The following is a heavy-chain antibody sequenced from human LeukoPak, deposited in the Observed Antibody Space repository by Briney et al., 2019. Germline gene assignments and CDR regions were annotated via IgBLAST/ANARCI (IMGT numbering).Heavy chain of an antibody. J-gene: IGHJ2*01. V-gene: IGHV1-46*01. CDR3: ARDLRRDVYNRDWYFDL. CDR1: GYTFTRYY. D-gene: IGHD5-24*01. Sequence: ASVKVSCKASGYTFTRYYIHWVRQAPGQGLEWRGMIKPSGGSTTYAQKFQGRVTLTRDTSTSTVSLEVSSLRSEDTAVYSCARDLRRDVYNRDWYFDLWGRGTLVTVSS. CDR2: IKPSGGST.